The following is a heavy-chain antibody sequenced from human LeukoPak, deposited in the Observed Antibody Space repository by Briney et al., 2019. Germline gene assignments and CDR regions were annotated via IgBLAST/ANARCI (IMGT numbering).Heavy chain of an antibody. J-gene: IGHJ4*02. Sequence: GGALRLSCAASGFTFSSYAMSWVRQAPGKGLEWVSAIRDSGSSTHYADSVKGRFTTSRDNSKNTLSLQMNSLRAEDTAVYYCARYRHLGYWGQGTLVTVSS. CDR2: IRDSGSST. CDR1: GFTFSSYA. V-gene: IGHV3-23*01. CDR3: ARYRHLGY. D-gene: IGHD2-2*02.